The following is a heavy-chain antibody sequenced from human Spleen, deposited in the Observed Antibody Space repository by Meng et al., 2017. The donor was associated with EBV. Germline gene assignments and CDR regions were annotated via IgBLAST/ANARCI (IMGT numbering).Heavy chain of an antibody. V-gene: IGHV3-21*04. CDR1: GSPYSRNR. CDR2: ISSRGTYI. D-gene: IGHD2-15*01. Sequence: SGGCSGIARGYLCLPCAPLGSPYSRNRMNRIRQAPGKGLEWVSSISSRGTYIYYADAVKGRFPISRDNAKNSLFLQMNSLRAEDTAVYYCARPLGYCSGGSCSNGDYWGQGTLVTVSS. J-gene: IGHJ4*02. CDR3: ARPLGYCSGGSCSNGDY.